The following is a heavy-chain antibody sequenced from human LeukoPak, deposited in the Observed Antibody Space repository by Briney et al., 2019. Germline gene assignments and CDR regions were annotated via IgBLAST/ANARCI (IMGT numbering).Heavy chain of an antibody. CDR3: ARDCSSTSCYYYGMDV. V-gene: IGHV3-33*01. D-gene: IGHD2-2*01. CDR2: IWYDGSNK. J-gene: IGHJ6*02. Sequence: GGSLRLSCAASGFTFSSYGMHWVRQAPGKGLEWVAVIWYDGSNKYYADPVKGRFTISRDNSKNTLYLQMNSLRAEDTAVYYCARDCSSTSCYYYGMDVWGQGTTVTVSS. CDR1: GFTFSSYG.